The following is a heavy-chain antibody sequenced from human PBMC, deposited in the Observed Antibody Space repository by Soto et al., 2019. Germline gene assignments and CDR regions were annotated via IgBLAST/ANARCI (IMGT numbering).Heavy chain of an antibody. D-gene: IGHD6-13*01. CDR1: GGSISISSYY. Sequence: PSDTLSLTCTVSGGSISISSYYWGWIRQPPGKGLEWIGSIYYSGSTYYNPSLKSRVTISVDTSKNQFSLKLSSVTAADTAVYYCARRLNSIAASGSSIRDFDNWGKETLVTVAS. J-gene: IGHJ4*02. CDR2: IYYSGST. V-gene: IGHV4-39*01. CDR3: ARRLNSIAASGSSIRDFDN.